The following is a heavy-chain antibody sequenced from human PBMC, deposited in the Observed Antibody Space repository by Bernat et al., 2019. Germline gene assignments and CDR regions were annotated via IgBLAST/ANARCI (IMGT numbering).Heavy chain of an antibody. D-gene: IGHD1-1*01. CDR3: AKGGFYNYWPLFDY. V-gene: IGHV3-30*02. J-gene: IGHJ4*02. Sequence: QVQLVESGGGVVQPGGSLRLSCTASGFTFSTYSLHWVRQAPDKGLEWVAFIHNDGSDKYYADFVKGRFTISRDNSKKTLYLQMNSLRTEDTAVYYCAKGGFYNYWPLFDYWGQGTLVTVSS. CDR1: GFTFSTYS. CDR2: IHNDGSDK.